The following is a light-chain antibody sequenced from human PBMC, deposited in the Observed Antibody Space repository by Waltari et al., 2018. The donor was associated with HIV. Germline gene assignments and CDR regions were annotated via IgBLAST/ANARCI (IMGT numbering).Light chain of an antibody. CDR1: QNIGSY. V-gene: IGKV1-39*01. CDR2: AAS. CDR3: QQSYTTPRT. Sequence: DIQMTQSPPSLSASIGDSVTITCRAGQNIGSYLNWFQQRSGKAPKLLIYAASTLVGGVPSRFRGSCSATDFTLTINSLQPEDFATYYCQQSYTTPRTFGQGTKLETK. J-gene: IGKJ2*01.